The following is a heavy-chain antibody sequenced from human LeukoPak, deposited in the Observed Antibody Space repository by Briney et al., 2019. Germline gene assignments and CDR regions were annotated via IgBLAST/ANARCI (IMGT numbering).Heavy chain of an antibody. D-gene: IGHD3-22*01. Sequence: PGGSLRLSCAASGFTFSSYSMNWVRQAPGKGLEWVSSISSSSSYIYYADSVKGRFTISRDNAKNSLYLQMNSLRAEDTAVYYCARDPSGGYYSRFDYWGQGTLVTVSS. J-gene: IGHJ4*02. CDR1: GFTFSSYS. CDR3: ARDPSGGYYSRFDY. CDR2: ISSSSSYI. V-gene: IGHV3-21*01.